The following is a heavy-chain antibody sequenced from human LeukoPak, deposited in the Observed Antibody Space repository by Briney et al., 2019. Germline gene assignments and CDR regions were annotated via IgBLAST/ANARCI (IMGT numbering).Heavy chain of an antibody. V-gene: IGHV3-73*01. J-gene: IGHJ4*02. Sequence: GGSLRLSCASSGITFSCSVMHWVRQASGKGLEWGGRIRSKANSYAKAYAASVNSSFTISRDDSNNTAYLQMNSLKTEDTAVYYCISLSFSSSWQDWGQGTLVTVSS. CDR3: ISLSFSSSWQD. CDR2: IRSKANSYAK. D-gene: IGHD6-13*01. CDR1: GITFSCSV.